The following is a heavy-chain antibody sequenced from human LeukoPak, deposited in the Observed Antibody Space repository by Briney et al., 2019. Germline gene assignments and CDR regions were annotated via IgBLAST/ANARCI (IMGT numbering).Heavy chain of an antibody. V-gene: IGHV3-74*01. D-gene: IGHD6-6*01. CDR2: INTDGSST. CDR1: GFTFSSYW. Sequence: GGSLRLSCAASGFTFSSYWMHWVRQAPGKGLAWVSRINTDGSSTTYADSVKGRFTISRDNAKNTLYLQMNSLSAEDTAVYYCARGYSSSYRIDYWGQGTLVTVSS. CDR3: ARGYSSSYRIDY. J-gene: IGHJ4*02.